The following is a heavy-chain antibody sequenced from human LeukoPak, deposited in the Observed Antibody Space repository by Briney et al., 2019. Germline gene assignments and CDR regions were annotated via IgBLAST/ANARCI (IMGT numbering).Heavy chain of an antibody. CDR3: ATYYYDSSGPFDY. CDR1: GFTFSSYE. D-gene: IGHD3-22*01. J-gene: IGHJ4*02. Sequence: PGGSLRLSCAASGFTFSSYEMNWVRKAPGRGLRWVSYISSSGSTIYYADSVKGRFTISRDNAKNSLYLQMNSLRAEDTAVYYCATYYYDSSGPFDYWGQGTLVTVSS. V-gene: IGHV3-48*03. CDR2: ISSSGSTI.